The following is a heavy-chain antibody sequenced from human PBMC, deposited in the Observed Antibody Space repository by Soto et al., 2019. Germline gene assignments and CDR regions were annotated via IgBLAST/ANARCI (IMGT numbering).Heavy chain of an antibody. D-gene: IGHD3-3*01. CDR3: ARGGGVGVAGSAAFDM. CDR1: GYPVTAYY. V-gene: IGHV1-2*02. Sequence: QLHLVQSGAVVKKPGASVTVSCSASGYPVTAYYMHWVRQAPGRGLEWMGGINPATGAAKYTQTFQGRVTMTVDTSTSTVFMELSGLPSEDTAVFYCARGGGVGVAGSAAFDMWGQGTLVTVSS. J-gene: IGHJ3*02. CDR2: INPATGAA.